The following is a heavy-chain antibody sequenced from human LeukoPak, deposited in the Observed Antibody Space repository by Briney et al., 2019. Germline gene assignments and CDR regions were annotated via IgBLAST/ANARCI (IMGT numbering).Heavy chain of an antibody. CDR3: ARGSRYYGSGSYYRFDY. Sequence: SQTLSLTCAISGDSVSSNSAAWNWIRQSPSRGLEWLGRTYYRSNWYNDYAVSVKSRITINPDTSKNQFSLKLSSVTAADTAIYYCARGSRYYGSGSYYRFDYWGQGALVTVSS. D-gene: IGHD3-10*01. CDR1: GDSVSSNSAA. CDR2: TYYRSNWYN. V-gene: IGHV6-1*01. J-gene: IGHJ4*02.